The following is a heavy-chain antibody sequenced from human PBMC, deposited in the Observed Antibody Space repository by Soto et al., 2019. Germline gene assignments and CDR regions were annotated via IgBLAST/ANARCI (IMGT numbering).Heavy chain of an antibody. CDR3: ARDRPPFDP. CDR2: IWYDGSNQ. CDR1: GCMFNSYG. J-gene: IGHJ5*02. V-gene: IGHV3-33*01. Sequence: LRLSCTGSGCMFNSYGMHWVRQAPGKGLEWVAVIWYDGSNQNYADSVKGRFTISRDNSNNTLYLQMDSLRVEDTAVYYCARDRPPFDPWXQGTLVTVSS.